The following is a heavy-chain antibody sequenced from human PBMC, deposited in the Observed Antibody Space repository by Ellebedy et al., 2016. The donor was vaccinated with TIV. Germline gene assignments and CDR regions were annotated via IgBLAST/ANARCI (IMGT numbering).Heavy chain of an antibody. CDR1: GYSFTSYW. D-gene: IGHD3-10*01. V-gene: IGHV5-51*01. CDR2: IYPGDSDT. Sequence: KVSCKGSGYSFTSYWIGWVRQMPGKGLEWMGIIYPGDSDTRYSPSFQDQVTISADKSISTAYLQWSSLKASDTAMYYCARQVLLWFGEQEYYFDYWGQGTLVTVSS. J-gene: IGHJ4*02. CDR3: ARQVLLWFGEQEYYFDY.